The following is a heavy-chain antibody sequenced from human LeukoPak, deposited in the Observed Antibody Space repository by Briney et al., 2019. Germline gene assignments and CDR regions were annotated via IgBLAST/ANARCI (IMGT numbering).Heavy chain of an antibody. J-gene: IGHJ3*02. CDR3: AKGTTVVTTPAFDI. V-gene: IGHV3-30*02. CDR1: GFTFSSYA. Sequence: GGSLRLSCAASGFTFSSYAMHWVRQAPGKGLEWVACIRYDGSNKYYADSVKGRFTISRDNSKNTLYLQMNSLRAEDTAVYYCAKGTTVVTTPAFDISGQGTTVTASS. CDR2: IRYDGSNK. D-gene: IGHD4-23*01.